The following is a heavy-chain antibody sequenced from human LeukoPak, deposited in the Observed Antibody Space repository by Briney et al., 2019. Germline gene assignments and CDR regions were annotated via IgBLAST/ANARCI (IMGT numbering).Heavy chain of an antibody. D-gene: IGHD6-6*01. CDR1: GFTVSSNY. V-gene: IGHV3-53*01. J-gene: IGHJ4*01. CDR3: ATSAAARLFDY. CDR2: IYSGGST. Sequence: PGGSLRLSCEGSGFTVSSNYMSWVRQAPGKGLEWVSVIYSGGSTYYAGSVKGRFTISKDNSKNTLYLQMNSLRAEDTAVYYCATSAAARLFDYWGQGALVTVSS.